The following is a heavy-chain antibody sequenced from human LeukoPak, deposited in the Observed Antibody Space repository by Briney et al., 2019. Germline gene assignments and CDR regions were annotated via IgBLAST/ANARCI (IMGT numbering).Heavy chain of an antibody. CDR2: IFPSGGEI. Sequence: GGSLRLSCAASGFTFSTFAMIWVRQPPGKGLEWVSSIFPSGGEIHYADSVKGRFTISRDNSKNTLYLQMNSLRAEDTAVYYCAKWRAVAGLDYWGQGTLVTVSS. CDR3: AKWRAVAGLDY. J-gene: IGHJ4*02. CDR1: GFTFSTFA. D-gene: IGHD6-19*01. V-gene: IGHV3-23*01.